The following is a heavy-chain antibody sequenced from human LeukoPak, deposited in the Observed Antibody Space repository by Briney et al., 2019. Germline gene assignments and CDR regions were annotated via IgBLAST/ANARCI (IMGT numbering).Heavy chain of an antibody. V-gene: IGHV3-49*03. Sequence: GGSLRLSCSASGFTLGDYAVSWCRQAPGKGEGRVGFIRSKAYGGTTEYAASVKGRFTISRDDSKSIAYLQMNSLKTEDTAVYYCTGDSLSGWYDYYGMDVWGQGTTVTVSS. CDR1: GFTLGDYA. CDR3: TGDSLSGWYDYYGMDV. D-gene: IGHD6-19*01. J-gene: IGHJ6*02. CDR2: IRSKAYGGTT.